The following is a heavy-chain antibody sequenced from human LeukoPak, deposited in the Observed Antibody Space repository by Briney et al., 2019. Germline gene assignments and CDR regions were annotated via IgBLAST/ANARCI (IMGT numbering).Heavy chain of an antibody. J-gene: IGHJ4*02. CDR1: GFPFSSYE. V-gene: IGHV3-48*03. CDR3: ARDGSFTSGSYFDS. Sequence: GGSLRLSCAASGFPFSSYEMNWVRQGPGKGPEWVAYISGDGHTVFYGYSLKGRFTISRDNAQNSLYLQINNLRAEDTAIYYCARDGSFTSGSYFDSWGQGTLVTVSS. D-gene: IGHD6-19*01. CDR2: ISGDGHTV.